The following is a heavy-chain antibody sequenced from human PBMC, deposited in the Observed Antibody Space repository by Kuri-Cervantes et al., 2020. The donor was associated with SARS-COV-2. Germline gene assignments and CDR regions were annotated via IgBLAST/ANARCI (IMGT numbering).Heavy chain of an antibody. Sequence: ASETVSCKASGCSFTCYGIIWVGQAPGQGLEWMGWISAYKGNTKYSQKLQGRVTMTTDTATSTAYMELRSLRSDDTAVYYCARDKAIFGADFDYWGQGTLVTVSS. D-gene: IGHD3-3*01. CDR1: GCSFTCYG. CDR3: ARDKAIFGADFDY. CDR2: ISAYKGNT. J-gene: IGHJ4*02. V-gene: IGHV1-18*01.